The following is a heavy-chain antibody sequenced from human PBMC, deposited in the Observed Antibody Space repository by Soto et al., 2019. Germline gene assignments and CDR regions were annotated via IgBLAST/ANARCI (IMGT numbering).Heavy chain of an antibody. CDR2: INHSGST. V-gene: IGHV4-34*01. CDR3: ARLASGWQYYYFDF. D-gene: IGHD6-19*01. J-gene: IGHJ2*01. Sequence: QVQLQQWGAGLLKPSETLSLTCAVYGGSFSPYFWSWIRQPPGKGLEWIGEINHSGSTNYNPSLTGRAPLSEGRSKNPVSLTLPPVPAPDAAVYYCARLASGWQYYYFDFWGRGTPVPVSS. CDR1: GGSFSPYF.